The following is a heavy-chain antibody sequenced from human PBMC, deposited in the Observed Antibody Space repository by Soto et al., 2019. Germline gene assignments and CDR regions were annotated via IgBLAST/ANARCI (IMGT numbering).Heavy chain of an antibody. V-gene: IGHV3-21*01. J-gene: IGHJ4*02. Sequence: EVQLVESGEGLVKPGGSLRLSCAASGFTFSSYSMNWVRQAPGKGLEWVSSISSSSSYIYYADSVKGRFTISRDNAKNSLYLQMNSLRAEDTAVYYCASSEGYGDYVYDYWGQGTLVTVSS. CDR1: GFTFSSYS. D-gene: IGHD4-17*01. CDR2: ISSSSSYI. CDR3: ASSEGYGDYVYDY.